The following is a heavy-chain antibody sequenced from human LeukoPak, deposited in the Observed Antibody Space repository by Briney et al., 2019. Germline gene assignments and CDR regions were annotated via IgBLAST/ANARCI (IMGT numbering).Heavy chain of an antibody. J-gene: IGHJ4*02. Sequence: PSETLSLTCTVSGGSISSYYWSWIRQPPGKGLEWIGYIYYSGSTNYNPSLKSRVTISVDTSKNQFSLKLSSVTAADTAVYYCARDGGTWGMDYWGQGTLVTVSS. D-gene: IGHD3-16*01. CDR1: GGSISSYY. CDR2: IYYSGST. V-gene: IGHV4-59*01. CDR3: ARDGGTWGMDY.